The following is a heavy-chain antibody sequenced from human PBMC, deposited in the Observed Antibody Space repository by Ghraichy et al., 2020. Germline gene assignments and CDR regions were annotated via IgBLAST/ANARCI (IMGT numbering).Heavy chain of an antibody. CDR1: EFTFSNFW. Sequence: GESLNISCAASEFTFSNFWMSWFRQSPGKGLEWVAIIKQDGSEKYYVDSVKGRFTISRDNARKSLYLQMNSLRVEDTAVYFCAGGTGWLCHSWGQGTLVTVSS. CDR3: AGGTGWLCHS. D-gene: IGHD6-19*01. V-gene: IGHV3-7*01. J-gene: IGHJ4*02. CDR2: IKQDGSEK.